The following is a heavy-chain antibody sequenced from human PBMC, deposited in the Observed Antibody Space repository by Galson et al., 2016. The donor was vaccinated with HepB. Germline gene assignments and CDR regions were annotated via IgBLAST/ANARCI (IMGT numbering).Heavy chain of an antibody. Sequence: TLSLTCRVSGGSVYSHDYYWTWIRQPPGKGLEWIGYIYYSGTTYYNPSLKSRIAMSIDTSKDQFSLTMTSVTAADTAVYYCARLFVCWGHYRFDSWGQGSLLIVSS. CDR1: GGSVYSHDYY. V-gene: IGHV4-30-4*01. CDR3: ARLFVCWGHYRFDS. D-gene: IGHD3-16*02. J-gene: IGHJ4*02. CDR2: IYYSGTT.